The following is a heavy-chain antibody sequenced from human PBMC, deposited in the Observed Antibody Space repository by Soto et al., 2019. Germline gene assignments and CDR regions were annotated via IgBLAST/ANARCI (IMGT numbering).Heavy chain of an antibody. V-gene: IGHV1-3*01. CDR1: GYTFTSYA. CDR3: ARDVHLNWFDP. J-gene: IGHJ5*02. Sequence: ASVKVSCKASGYTFTSYAMHWVRQAPGQRLEWMGWINAGNGNTKYSQKFRGRVTITRDTSASTAYMELSSLRSEDTAVYYCARDVHLNWFDPWGQGTLVTVSS. CDR2: INAGNGNT.